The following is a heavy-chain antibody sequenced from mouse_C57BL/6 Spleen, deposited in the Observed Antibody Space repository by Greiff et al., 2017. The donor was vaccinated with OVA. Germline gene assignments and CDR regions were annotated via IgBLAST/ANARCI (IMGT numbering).Heavy chain of an antibody. CDR1: GYTFTDYY. CDR3: ARRALLPHFDY. D-gene: IGHD1-1*01. V-gene: IGHV1-26*01. Sequence: VQLQQSGPELVKPGASVKISCKASGYTFTDYYMNWVKQSHGKSLEWIGDINPNNGGTSYNQKFKGKATLTVDKSSSTAYMELRSLTSEDSAVYYCARRALLPHFDYWGQGTTLTVSS. CDR2: INPNNGGT. J-gene: IGHJ2*01.